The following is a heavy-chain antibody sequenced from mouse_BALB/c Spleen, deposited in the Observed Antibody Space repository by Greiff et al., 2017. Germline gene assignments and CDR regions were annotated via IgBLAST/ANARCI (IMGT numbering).Heavy chain of an antibody. CDR3: ARDYYGNYYAMDY. V-gene: IGHV7-3*02. CDR1: GFTFTDYY. Sequence: EVQLVESGGGLVQPGGSLRLSCATSGFTFTDYYMSWVRQPPGKALEWLGFIRNKANGYTTEYSESVKGPFTISRDNSQSILYLHMNTLRAEDSATYYCARDYYGNYYAMDYWGQGTSVTVSS. CDR2: IRNKANGYTT. D-gene: IGHD2-1*01. J-gene: IGHJ4*01.